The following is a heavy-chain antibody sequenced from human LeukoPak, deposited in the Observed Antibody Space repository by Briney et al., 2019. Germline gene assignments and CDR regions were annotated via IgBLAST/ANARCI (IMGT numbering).Heavy chain of an antibody. CDR1: GYTFTSYY. Sequence: ASVKVSCKASGYTFTSYYMHWVRQAPGQGLEWMGIINPSGGSTSYAQKFQDRVTMTRDTSTSTVYMELSSLRSEDTAVYYCARNGDYVQEDNWFDPWGQGTLVTVSS. V-gene: IGHV1-46*03. CDR3: ARNGDYVQEDNWFDP. J-gene: IGHJ5*02. D-gene: IGHD4-17*01. CDR2: INPSGGST.